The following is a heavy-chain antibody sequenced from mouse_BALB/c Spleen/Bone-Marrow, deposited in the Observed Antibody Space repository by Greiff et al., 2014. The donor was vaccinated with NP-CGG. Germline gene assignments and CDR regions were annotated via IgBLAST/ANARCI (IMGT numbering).Heavy chain of an antibody. J-gene: IGHJ2*01. V-gene: IGHV1S137*01. CDR1: GYTFTDYA. Sequence: VQLQQSGAELVRPGVSVKIPCKGSGYTFTDYAMHWVKQSHAKSLEWIGVISTYYGDATYNQKFEGKATMIVDKSSSTAYMELARLTSEDSAIYYCARDLDYWGQGTTLTVSS. CDR2: ISTYYGDA. CDR3: ARDLDY.